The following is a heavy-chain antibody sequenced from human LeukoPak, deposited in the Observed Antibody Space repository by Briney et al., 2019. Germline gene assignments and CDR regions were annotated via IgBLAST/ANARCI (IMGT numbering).Heavy chain of an antibody. Sequence: SQTLSLTFVISGDSVSNNAWNWVRQTPSGGLECLGRTYYNSKWYNDYAESVKSRISINPDTSKNQFSLQLNSVTPEDTAVYYCARGWTRDGFNIWSQGTMVTVSS. J-gene: IGHJ3*02. CDR2: TYYNSKWYN. CDR3: ARGWTRDGFNI. D-gene: IGHD3/OR15-3a*01. CDR1: GDSVSNNA. V-gene: IGHV6-1*01.